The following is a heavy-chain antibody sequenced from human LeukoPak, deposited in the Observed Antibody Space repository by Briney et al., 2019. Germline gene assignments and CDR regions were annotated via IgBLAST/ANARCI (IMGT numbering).Heavy chain of an antibody. V-gene: IGHV3-74*01. CDR1: GFTFSSHW. CDR2: INTDGTTI. D-gene: IGHD3-10*01. CDR3: ARVRVGSAGFDM. J-gene: IGHJ3*02. Sequence: GGSLRLSCAASGFTFSSHWMHWVRQGPGKGLVWVSRINTDGTTINYADSVKGRFTISRDNAKNTMHLQMNSLRAEDTAVCYCARVRVGSAGFDMWGQGTMVTVSS.